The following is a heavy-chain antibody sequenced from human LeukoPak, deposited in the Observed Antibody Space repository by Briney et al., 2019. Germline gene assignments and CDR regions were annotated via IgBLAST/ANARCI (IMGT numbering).Heavy chain of an antibody. V-gene: IGHV3-48*01. J-gene: IGHJ5*02. Sequence: PGGSLRLSCAASGFTFSDYFMNWVRQAPGKGLEWVSYIRSTSSTIYYADSVKGRFTISRDNAKNSLYLQMNSLRAEDTAVYYCARATGIAAAGQEDWFDPWGQGTLVTVSS. CDR1: GFTFSDYF. CDR3: ARATGIAAAGQEDWFDP. D-gene: IGHD6-13*01. CDR2: IRSTSSTI.